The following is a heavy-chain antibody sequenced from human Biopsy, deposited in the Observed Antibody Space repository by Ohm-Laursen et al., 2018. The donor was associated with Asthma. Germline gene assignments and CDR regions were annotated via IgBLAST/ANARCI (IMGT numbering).Heavy chain of an antibody. Sequence: SLRLSCAASGFTFGDYWMSWVRQVPGKGLEWVANIKHDGTEKNHVDSLKGRFTISRDNAKRTLHLQMSSLRVEDTAVYFCARDFAIGSGSPFHFWGPGTLVTVSS. J-gene: IGHJ4*01. CDR2: IKHDGTEK. V-gene: IGHV3-7*01. D-gene: IGHD3-10*01. CDR3: ARDFAIGSGSPFHF. CDR1: GFTFGDYW.